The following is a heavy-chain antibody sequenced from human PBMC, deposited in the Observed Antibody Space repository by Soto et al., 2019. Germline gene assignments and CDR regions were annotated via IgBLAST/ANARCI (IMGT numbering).Heavy chain of an antibody. V-gene: IGHV4-31*03. J-gene: IGHJ6*02. Sequence: TLSLTCTVAGGSISSGGYYWGWIRQHPGKGLDWIGYIYYSGSTYYNPSLRSRFTMSVDTSKKQFSLKLSSVTAADTAVYYCARDKYYSGSGQDGMDVWGQGTTVTVSS. CDR3: ARDKYYSGSGQDGMDV. D-gene: IGHD3-10*01. CDR1: GGSISSGGYY. CDR2: IYYSGST.